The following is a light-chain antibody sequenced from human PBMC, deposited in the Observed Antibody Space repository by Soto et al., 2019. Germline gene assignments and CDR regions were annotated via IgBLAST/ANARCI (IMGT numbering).Light chain of an antibody. CDR2: GAS. J-gene: IGKJ1*01. Sequence: EIVLTQSPGTLSLSPGERATLSCRASQSVNTDFLGWYQQKAGQAPRLLIYGASSRATGIPDRFSGSGSGTDFTLTISRLEPEDFAVYYCQHYGSPRTFDQGTKVEIK. CDR3: QHYGSPRT. CDR1: QSVNTDF. V-gene: IGKV3-20*01.